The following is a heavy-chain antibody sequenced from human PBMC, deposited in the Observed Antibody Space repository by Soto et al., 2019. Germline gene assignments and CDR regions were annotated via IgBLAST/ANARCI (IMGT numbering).Heavy chain of an antibody. CDR2: IYPGDSDT. CDR3: ATSPPASYSSGWYGWYFQH. J-gene: IGHJ1*01. D-gene: IGHD6-19*01. V-gene: IGHV5-51*01. Sequence: PGESLKISCKGSGYSFTSYWIGWVRQMPGKGLEWMGIIYPGDSDTRYSPSFQGQVTISADKSISTAYLQWSSLKASDTAMYYCATSPPASYSSGWYGWYFQHWGQGTLVTVSS. CDR1: GYSFTSYW.